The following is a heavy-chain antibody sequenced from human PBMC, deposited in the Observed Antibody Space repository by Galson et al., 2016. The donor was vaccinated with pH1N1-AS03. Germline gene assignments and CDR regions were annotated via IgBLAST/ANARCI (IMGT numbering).Heavy chain of an antibody. J-gene: IGHJ4*02. CDR3: ARGGISYGSGSYYPAFDY. D-gene: IGHD3-10*01. Sequence: SVKVSCKASGGTFSSYAISWVRQAPGQGLEWMGGIIPIFGTANYAQKFKGRVTSTADESTSTAYMELSSLRSEDTAVYYGARGGISYGSGSYYPAFDYWGQGTLVTVSS. CDR1: GGTFSSYA. CDR2: IIPIFGTA. V-gene: IGHV1-69*13.